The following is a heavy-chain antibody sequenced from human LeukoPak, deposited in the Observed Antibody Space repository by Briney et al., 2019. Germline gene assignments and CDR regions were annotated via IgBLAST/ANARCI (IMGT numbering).Heavy chain of an antibody. Sequence: SETLSLTCAVYGGSFSGYYWSWIRQPPGKGLEWIGEINHSGSTNYNPSLKSRVTISVDTSKNQFSLKLSSVTAADTAVYYCARGGRGELHFDYWGQGTLVTVSS. J-gene: IGHJ4*02. CDR3: ARGGRGELHFDY. V-gene: IGHV4-34*01. D-gene: IGHD1-26*01. CDR1: GGSFSGYY. CDR2: INHSGST.